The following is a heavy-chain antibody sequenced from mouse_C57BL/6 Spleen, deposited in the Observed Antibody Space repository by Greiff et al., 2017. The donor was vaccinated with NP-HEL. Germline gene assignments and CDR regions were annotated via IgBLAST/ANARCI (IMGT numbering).Heavy chain of an antibody. D-gene: IGHD1-1*01. Sequence: QVQLQQPGAELVRPGASVKLSCKASGYTFTSYWMHWVKQRPIQGLEWIGNIDPSDSETHYNQKFKDKATLTVDKSSSTAYMQISSLTSEDSAVYYCARWYYPFAYWGQGTLVTVAA. CDR3: ARWYYPFAY. V-gene: IGHV1-52*01. CDR1: GYTFTSYW. CDR2: IDPSDSET. J-gene: IGHJ3*01.